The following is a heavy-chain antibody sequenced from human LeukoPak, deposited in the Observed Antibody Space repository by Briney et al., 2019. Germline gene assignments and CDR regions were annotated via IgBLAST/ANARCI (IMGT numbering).Heavy chain of an antibody. V-gene: IGHV3-21*01. J-gene: IGHJ4*02. CDR3: ARVVYYDSSGYNY. CDR1: EFTFSIYS. CDR2: ISIGSSYI. D-gene: IGHD3-22*01. Sequence: GGSLRLSCAASEFTFSIYSMSWVRQAPGKGLEWVSSISIGSSYIHYADSVKGRFTISRDDAKNSLYLQMNSLRAEDTAVYYCARVVYYDSSGYNYRGQGTLVTVSS.